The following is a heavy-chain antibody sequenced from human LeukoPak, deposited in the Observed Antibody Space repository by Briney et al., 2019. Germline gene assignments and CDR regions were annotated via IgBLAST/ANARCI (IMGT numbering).Heavy chain of an antibody. CDR1: GGSISRGSYY. D-gene: IGHD1-20*01. CDR3: ARADRITGTDFDY. Sequence: SETLSLTCTVSGGSISRGSYYWSWIRQPAGKGLEWIGRIYTSGSTNYNPSLKSRVTISVDTSKNQFSLKLSSVTAADTAVYYCARADRITGTDFDYWGQGTLVTVSS. J-gene: IGHJ4*02. CDR2: IYTSGST. V-gene: IGHV4-61*02.